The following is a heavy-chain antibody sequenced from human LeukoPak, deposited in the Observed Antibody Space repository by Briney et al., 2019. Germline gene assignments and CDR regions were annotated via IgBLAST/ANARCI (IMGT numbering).Heavy chain of an antibody. V-gene: IGHV3-49*04. CDR3: TRASGGSCYSGCYYYYYMDV. CDR1: GFTFGDYA. Sequence: GGSLRLSCTASGFTFGDYAMSWVRQAPGKGLEWVGFIRSKAYGGTTEYAASVKGRFTISRDDSKSIAYLQMNSLKTGDTAVYYCTRASGGSCYSGCYYYYYMDVWGKGTTVTISS. D-gene: IGHD2-15*01. CDR2: IRSKAYGGTT. J-gene: IGHJ6*03.